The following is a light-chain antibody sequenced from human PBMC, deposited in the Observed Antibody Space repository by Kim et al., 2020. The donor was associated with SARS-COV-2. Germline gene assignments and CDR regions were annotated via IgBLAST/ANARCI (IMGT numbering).Light chain of an antibody. V-gene: IGLV2-14*03. CDR1: SSDVGGYNY. J-gene: IGLJ2*01. Sequence: LPASVSGSPGQSITISCTGTSSDVGGYNYVSWYQQHPGKAPKLMIYDVSNRPSGVSNRFSGSKSGNTASLTISGLQAEDEADYYCSSYTSSSTYVVFGGGTQLTVL. CDR3: SSYTSSSTYVV. CDR2: DVS.